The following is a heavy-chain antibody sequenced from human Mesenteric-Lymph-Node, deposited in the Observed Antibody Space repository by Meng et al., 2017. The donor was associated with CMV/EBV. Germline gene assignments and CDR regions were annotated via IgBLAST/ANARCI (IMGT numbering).Heavy chain of an antibody. CDR2: IKQDGSEK. CDR1: GFTFSSYS. CDR3: ARDTVEFDY. V-gene: IGHV3-7*01. Sequence: GGSLRLSCAASGFTFSSYSMNWVRQAPGKGLEWVANIKQDGSEKYYVDSVKGRFTISRDNAKNSLYLQMNSLRAEDTAVYYCARDTVEFDYWGQGTLVTVSS. J-gene: IGHJ4*02. D-gene: IGHD4-23*01.